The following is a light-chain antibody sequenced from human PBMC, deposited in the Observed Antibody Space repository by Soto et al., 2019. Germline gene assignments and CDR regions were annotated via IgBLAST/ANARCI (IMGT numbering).Light chain of an antibody. CDR1: QSVSSTS. J-gene: IGKJ5*01. CDR2: GAS. V-gene: IGKV3-20*01. Sequence: EVVLTQSPGTLSLSPGERVTILCLASQSVSSTSLAWYQQKPGQTPRLLIYGASGRATGTPDRISGGGSGTHFTLTISRLEPEDFAVYYCQHYVTSSITFGQGTRLEIK. CDR3: QHYVTSSIT.